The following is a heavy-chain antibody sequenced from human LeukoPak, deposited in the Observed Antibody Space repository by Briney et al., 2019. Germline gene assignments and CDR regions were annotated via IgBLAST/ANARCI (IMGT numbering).Heavy chain of an antibody. J-gene: IGHJ4*02. Sequence: GSLRLSCAVSGITLSNYGMSWVRQAPGKGLEWVAGISDSGGRTNYADSVKGRFTISRDNPKNTLYLQMNSLRAEDTAVYFCAKRGVVIRVILVGFHKEAYYFDAWGQGALVTVSS. V-gene: IGHV3-23*01. D-gene: IGHD3-22*01. CDR2: ISDSGGRT. CDR1: GITLSNYG. CDR3: AKRGVVIRVILVGFHKEAYYFDA.